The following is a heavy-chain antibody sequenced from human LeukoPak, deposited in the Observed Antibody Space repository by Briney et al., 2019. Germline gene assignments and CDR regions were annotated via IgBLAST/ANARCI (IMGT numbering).Heavy chain of an antibody. V-gene: IGHV4-39*07. CDR1: GGSINSGDYY. CDR2: IYYSGST. Sequence: NPSETLSLTCTVSGGSINSGDYYWVWIRQPPGKGLEWIGSIYYSGSTSYNPSLKSRVTMTVDTSKSQFSLKLSSVTAADTAVYYCARDFPGAMLSDYWGQGTLVTVSS. CDR3: ARDFPGAMLSDY. J-gene: IGHJ4*02. D-gene: IGHD2-8*01.